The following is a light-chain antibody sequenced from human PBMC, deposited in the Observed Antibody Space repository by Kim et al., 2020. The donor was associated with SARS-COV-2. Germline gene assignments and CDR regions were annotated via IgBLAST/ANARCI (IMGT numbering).Light chain of an antibody. CDR1: QGISKY. Sequence: DIQLTQSPSSLSASVGDRVTISCRASQGISKYLAWYQQKPGQPPKLLIHVTSALHSGVPSRFSGSGSGTDFTLTISSLQPDDVATYYCQKYSSAPLIFGGGTKVDIK. CDR2: VTS. J-gene: IGKJ4*01. V-gene: IGKV1-27*01. CDR3: QKYSSAPLI.